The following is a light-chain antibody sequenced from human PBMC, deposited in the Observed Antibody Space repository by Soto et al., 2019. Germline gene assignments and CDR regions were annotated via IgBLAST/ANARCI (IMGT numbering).Light chain of an antibody. J-gene: IGKJ1*01. CDR1: QGISNS. CDR2: LAS. CDR3: QQLIRFPTK. V-gene: IGKV1-9*01. Sequence: IQLTQSPSSLSASVGDRVTITCRASQGISNSLAWYQQKPGKAPKLLMYLASTLQSGVPPRFSGTGSGTNFTLTISILQPEDFATYYCQQLIRFPTKFGQGTKVDIK.